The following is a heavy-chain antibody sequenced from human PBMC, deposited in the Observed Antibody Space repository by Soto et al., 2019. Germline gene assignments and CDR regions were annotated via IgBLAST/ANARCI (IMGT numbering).Heavy chain of an antibody. V-gene: IGHV3-30*18. J-gene: IGHJ4*02. CDR3: AQSPSLTQRGCFDY. D-gene: IGHD3-9*01. CDR2: MSYDGSNE. Sequence: QVYLVESGGGVVQLGRSLRLSCAASGFIFSTYVIHWVRQAPGKGPEWVATMSYDGSNEYYADSVQGRFTISRDNSKNPLYLQMHGLSLGDTAMYYCAQSPSLTQRGCFDYWGQGAQVTVSS. CDR1: GFIFSTYV.